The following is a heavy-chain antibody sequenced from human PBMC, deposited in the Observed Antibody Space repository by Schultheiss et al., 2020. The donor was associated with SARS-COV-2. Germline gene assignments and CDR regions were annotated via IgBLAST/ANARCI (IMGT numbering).Heavy chain of an antibody. D-gene: IGHD1-20*01. V-gene: IGHV3-11*01. CDR3: ATNTFITGTTSFSSGL. J-gene: IGHJ3*01. CDR1: GFTFSNAW. Sequence: GGSLRLSCAASGFTFSNAWMSWVRQAPGKGLEWVSYISSSGSTIYYADSVKGRFTISRDNAKNSLYLQMNSLRAEDTAVYYCATNTFITGTTSFSSGLWGQGTMVTVSS. CDR2: ISSSGSTI.